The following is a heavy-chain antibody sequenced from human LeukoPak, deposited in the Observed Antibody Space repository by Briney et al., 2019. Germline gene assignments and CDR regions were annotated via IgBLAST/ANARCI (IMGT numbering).Heavy chain of an antibody. CDR2: IYYSGST. J-gene: IGHJ4*02. Sequence: KPSETLSLTCTVSGGSISSYYWSWIRQPPGKGLEWIGYIYYSGSTNYNPPLKSRVTISVDTSKNQFSLKLSSVTAADTAVYYCARAGYYGDYHFDYWGQGTLVTVSS. CDR3: ARAGYYGDYHFDY. CDR1: GGSISSYY. V-gene: IGHV4-59*01. D-gene: IGHD4-17*01.